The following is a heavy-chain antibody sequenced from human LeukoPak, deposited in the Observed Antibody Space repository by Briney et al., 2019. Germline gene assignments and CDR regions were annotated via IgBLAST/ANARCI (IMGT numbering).Heavy chain of an antibody. V-gene: IGHV3-21*01. CDR1: GFTFTNDW. D-gene: IGHD6-13*01. CDR2: ISSSSSYI. J-gene: IGHJ4*02. Sequence: GGSLRLSCAASGFTFTNDWMSWVRQAPGKGLEWVSSISSSSSYIYYADSVKGRFTISRDNAKNSLFLQMNSLRAGDTAVYYCARFIAATGVDSWGQGTLVTVSS. CDR3: ARFIAATGVDS.